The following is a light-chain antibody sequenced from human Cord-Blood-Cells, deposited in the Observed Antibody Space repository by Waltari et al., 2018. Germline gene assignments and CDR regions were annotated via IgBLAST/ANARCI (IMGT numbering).Light chain of an antibody. J-gene: IGKJ1*01. CDR3: QQYGSSPRT. CDR1: QSVSSSY. V-gene: IGKV3-20*01. CDR2: GAS. Sequence: IVLTQSPGPLYLSPVERATLACRARQSVSSSYLAWYQQKPGQAPRLLIYGASSRSTGSPYRFSGSGSGTDFTLTISRLEPEDFAVYYCQQYGSSPRTFGQGTKVEIK.